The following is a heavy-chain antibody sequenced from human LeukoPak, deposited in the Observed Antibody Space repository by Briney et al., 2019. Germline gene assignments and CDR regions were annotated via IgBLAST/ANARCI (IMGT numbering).Heavy chain of an antibody. D-gene: IGHD2-2*01. CDR3: VNPGYCSSTSCPRGGDY. CDR1: GFTFSSYA. J-gene: IGHJ4*02. V-gene: IGHV3-23*01. Sequence: GGSLRLSCAASGFTFSSYAMSWVRQAPGKGLEWVSAISSTGGSTYYADSVKGRFTISRDNSKNTLYLQMSSPRAEDTAVYYCVNPGYCSSTSCPRGGDYWGQGTLVTVSS. CDR2: ISSTGGST.